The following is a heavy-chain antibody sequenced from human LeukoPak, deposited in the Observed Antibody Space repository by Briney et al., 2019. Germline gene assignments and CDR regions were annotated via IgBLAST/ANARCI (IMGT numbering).Heavy chain of an antibody. J-gene: IGHJ4*02. Sequence: PGGSLRLSCAASGFTFSSYSMNWVRQAPGKGLEWVSYISSSSSTIYYADSVKGRFTISRDNAKNSLYLQMNSLRAEDTAVYYCAREIPITYYYDSSGYEVDYWGQGTLVTVSS. V-gene: IGHV3-48*04. CDR3: AREIPITYYYDSSGYEVDY. CDR2: ISSSSSTI. D-gene: IGHD3-22*01. CDR1: GFTFSSYS.